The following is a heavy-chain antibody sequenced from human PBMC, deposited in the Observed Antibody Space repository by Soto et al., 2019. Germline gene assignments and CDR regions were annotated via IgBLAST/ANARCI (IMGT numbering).Heavy chain of an antibody. D-gene: IGHD3-22*01. CDR2: IYYSGST. V-gene: IGHV4-31*03. J-gene: IGHJ3*02. CDR1: GGSISSGGCY. CDR3: ARDRQYSYDSSGLRSAFDI. Sequence: QVQLQESGPGLVTPSQTLSLTCTVSGGSISSGGCYWSWIRQHPGKGLEWIGYIYYSGSTYYNPSLKSRVTISVDTSRNHFSLKLSSVTAADTAVYYCARDRQYSYDSSGLRSAFDIWGQGTMVTVSS.